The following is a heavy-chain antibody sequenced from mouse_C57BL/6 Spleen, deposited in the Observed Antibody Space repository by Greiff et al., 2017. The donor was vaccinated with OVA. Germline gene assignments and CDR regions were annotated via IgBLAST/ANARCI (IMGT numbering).Heavy chain of an antibody. D-gene: IGHD1-1*01. J-gene: IGHJ2*01. CDR3: ARRGYGSSYHFDY. CDR2: IDPSDSET. V-gene: IGHV1-52*01. CDR1: GYTFTSYW. Sequence: VQLQQPGAELVRPGSSVKLSCKASGYTFTSYWMHWVKQRPIQGLEWIGNIDPSDSETHYNQKFKDKATLTVDKSSSTAYMQLSSLTSEDSAVYYCARRGYGSSYHFDYWGQGTTLTVSS.